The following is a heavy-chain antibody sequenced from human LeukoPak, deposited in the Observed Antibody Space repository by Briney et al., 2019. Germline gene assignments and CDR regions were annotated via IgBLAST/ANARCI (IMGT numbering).Heavy chain of an antibody. CDR1: GGSISSYY. Sequence: PSETLSLTCTVSGGSISSYYWSWIRQPPGKGLEWIGYSGSTNYNPSLKSRVTISVDTSKNQFSLKLTSVTAADTAVYYCARVRQSLEYIDYWGQGTLVSVPS. CDR3: ARVRQSLEYIDY. CDR2: SGST. J-gene: IGHJ4*02. D-gene: IGHD6-19*01. V-gene: IGHV4-59*01.